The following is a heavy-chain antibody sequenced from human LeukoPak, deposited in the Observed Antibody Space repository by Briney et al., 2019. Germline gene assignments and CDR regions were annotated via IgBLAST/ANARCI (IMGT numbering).Heavy chain of an antibody. V-gene: IGHV3-30*03. D-gene: IGHD6-19*01. Sequence: GGSLRLSCAASGFTFSSYGMYWVRQAPGKGLEWVALISYDGSNKYYADSVKGRFTISRDNSKNTLYLQMNSLRAEDTAVYYCARGVAVAGTSCDYWGQGTLVTVSS. J-gene: IGHJ4*02. CDR3: ARGVAVAGTSCDY. CDR2: ISYDGSNK. CDR1: GFTFSSYG.